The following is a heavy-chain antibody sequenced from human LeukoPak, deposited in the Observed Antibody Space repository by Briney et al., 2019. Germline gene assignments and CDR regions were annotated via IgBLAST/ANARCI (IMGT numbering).Heavy chain of an antibody. Sequence: SGTLSLTCTASGGSMSPHSWSWIRQSPAKGLEWLGYVYYTGSADYNPSLKSRLTISLDTSKNQFSLRLSSVTAADTAVYYCAEYYDFLSGYYYMDVWGKGTTVTVSS. CDR2: VYYTGSA. V-gene: IGHV4-59*11. CDR1: GGSMSPHS. J-gene: IGHJ6*03. CDR3: AEYYDFLSGYYYMDV. D-gene: IGHD3-3*01.